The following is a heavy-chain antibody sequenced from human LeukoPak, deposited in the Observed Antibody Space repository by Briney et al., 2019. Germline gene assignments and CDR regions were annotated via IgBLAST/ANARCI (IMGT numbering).Heavy chain of an antibody. J-gene: IGHJ6*02. CDR1: GGTFSSYA. CDR2: IIPILGIA. V-gene: IGHV1-69*10. CDR3: ARDEVGDYYYGMDV. Sequence: SVKVSFKASGGTFSSYAISWVRQAPGQGLEWMGEIIPILGIANYAQKFQGRVTITADKSTSTAYMELSSLRSEDTAVYYCARDEVGDYYYGMDVWGQGTTVTVSS.